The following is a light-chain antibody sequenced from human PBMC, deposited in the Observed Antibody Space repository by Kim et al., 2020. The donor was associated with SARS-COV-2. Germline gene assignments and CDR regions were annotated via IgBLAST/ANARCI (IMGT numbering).Light chain of an antibody. CDR3: QVWDSSSDHPV. CDR2: YDS. Sequence: SSELTQPPSVPVAPGKTARITCGGNNIGSKSVHWYQQKPGQAPVLVIYYDSDRPSGIPERFSGSNSGNTATLTISRVEAGDEADYYCQVWDSSSDHPVFGGGTQLTVL. J-gene: IGLJ3*02. CDR1: NIGSKS. V-gene: IGLV3-21*04.